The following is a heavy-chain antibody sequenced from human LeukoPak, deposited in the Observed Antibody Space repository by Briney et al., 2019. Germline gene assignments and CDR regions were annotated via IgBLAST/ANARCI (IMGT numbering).Heavy chain of an antibody. CDR2: ISSGSTYI. Sequence: PGGSLRLSCAASGFTFSSYSMNWVRQAPGKGLEWVSSISSGSTYIYYADSVKGRFTISRDNAKNSLYLQMNSLRAEDTAVYYCAREGSDAFDIWGQGTMVTVSP. CDR3: AREGSDAFDI. J-gene: IGHJ3*02. V-gene: IGHV3-21*01. CDR1: GFTFSSYS.